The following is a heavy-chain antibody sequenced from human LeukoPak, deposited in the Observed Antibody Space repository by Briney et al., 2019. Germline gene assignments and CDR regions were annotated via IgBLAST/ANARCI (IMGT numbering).Heavy chain of an antibody. J-gene: IGHJ6*02. Sequence: QPGGSLRLSCAASGFTFSSYWMNWVRQAPGKGLEWVANIKQDGSEKYYVDSVKGRFTISRDNAKNSLYLQMNSLRAEDTAVYYCARDTSFNYGAHAMDVWGQGTTVTVSS. CDR3: ARDTSFNYGAHAMDV. CDR1: GFTFSSYW. CDR2: IKQDGSEK. V-gene: IGHV3-7*01. D-gene: IGHD4/OR15-4a*01.